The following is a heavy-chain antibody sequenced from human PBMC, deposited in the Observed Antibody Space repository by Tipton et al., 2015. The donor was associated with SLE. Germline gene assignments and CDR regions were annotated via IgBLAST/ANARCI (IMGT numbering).Heavy chain of an antibody. D-gene: IGHD6-19*01. CDR3: ARDKSTAVAGTPVFDY. CDR2: ISDSGST. V-gene: IGHV4-59*01. Sequence: TLSLTCIVSGGSIRRYHWSWIRQPPGKGLEWIGYISDSGSTNYNPSLKSRVTISVDTSKNQFSLKLSSVTAADTAVYYCARDKSTAVAGTPVFDYWGQGTLVTVSS. CDR1: GGSIRRYH. J-gene: IGHJ4*02.